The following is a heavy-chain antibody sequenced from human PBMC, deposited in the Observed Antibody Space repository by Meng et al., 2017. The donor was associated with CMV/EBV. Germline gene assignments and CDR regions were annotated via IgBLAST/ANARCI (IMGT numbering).Heavy chain of an antibody. J-gene: IGHJ1*01. CDR2: FEPEDGET. D-gene: IGHD3-22*01. V-gene: IGHV1-24*01. Sequence: QSRPEVQQPRSSWEVYCKVSGYTLTEISMRCVRQAPGKELEWMGGFEPEDGETIYAPKFQGRVTMTEDTCTDTAYMELSSLRSEDTAVYYCATGRTYYYDSRRAEYFQHWGQGTLVTVSS. CDR1: GYTLTEIS. CDR3: ATGRTYYYDSRRAEYFQH.